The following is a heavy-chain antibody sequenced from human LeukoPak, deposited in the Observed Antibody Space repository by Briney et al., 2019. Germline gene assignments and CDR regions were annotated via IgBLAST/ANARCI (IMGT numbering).Heavy chain of an antibody. J-gene: IGHJ3*02. Sequence: ASVKVSCKASGYTFTSYDINWVRQATGQGLEWMGWMNPKSGNTGYAQKFQGRVTMTRNTSISTAYMELSSLRSEDTAVYYCARVITIFGVVIIDAFDIWGQGTMVTVSS. V-gene: IGHV1-8*01. CDR1: GYTFTSYD. D-gene: IGHD3-3*01. CDR3: ARVITIFGVVIIDAFDI. CDR2: MNPKSGNT.